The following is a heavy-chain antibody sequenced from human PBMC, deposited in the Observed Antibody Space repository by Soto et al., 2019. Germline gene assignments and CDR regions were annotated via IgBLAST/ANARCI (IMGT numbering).Heavy chain of an antibody. J-gene: IGHJ5*02. D-gene: IGHD2-15*01. Sequence: GGSLRLSCAASGFTSSSYAMHWVRQAPGKGLEWVAVISYDGSNKYYADSVKGRFTISRDNSKNTLYLQMNSLRAEDTAVYYCARDVEVVVAAKPTRWFDPWGQGTLVTVSS. CDR2: ISYDGSNK. CDR1: GFTSSSYA. CDR3: ARDVEVVVAAKPTRWFDP. V-gene: IGHV3-30-3*01.